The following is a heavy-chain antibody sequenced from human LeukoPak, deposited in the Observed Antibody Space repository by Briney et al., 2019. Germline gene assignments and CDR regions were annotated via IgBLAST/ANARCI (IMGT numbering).Heavy chain of an antibody. CDR3: AREGGPYDLPPPIFDY. CDR1: GGSISSYY. J-gene: IGHJ4*02. Sequence: PSETLSLTCTVSGGSISSYYWSWIRQPPGKGLEWIGYTYYSGSTNYNPSLKSRVTISVDTSKNQFSLRLSSVTAADTAAYYCAREGGPYDLPPPIFDYWGQGTLVTVSS. D-gene: IGHD3/OR15-3a*01. CDR2: TYYSGST. V-gene: IGHV4-59*01.